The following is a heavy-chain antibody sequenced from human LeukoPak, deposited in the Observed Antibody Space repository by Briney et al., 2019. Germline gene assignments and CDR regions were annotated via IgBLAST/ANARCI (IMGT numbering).Heavy chain of an antibody. CDR2: FNPRIDET. CDR3: ATEGSYFLTSFDH. Sequence: GASVRVSCKTSGYTFTAYHIHWMRLAPGQGLEWMGWFNPRIDETTFAPKFQGRVAMTTDTSLTTAYMELSSLTSDDTAVYFCATEGSYFLTSFDHWGLGTLVTVSS. V-gene: IGHV1-2*02. CDR1: GYTFTAYH. J-gene: IGHJ4*02. D-gene: IGHD3-10*01.